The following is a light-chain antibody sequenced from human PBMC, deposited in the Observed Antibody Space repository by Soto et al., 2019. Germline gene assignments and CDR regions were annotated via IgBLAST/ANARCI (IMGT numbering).Light chain of an antibody. Sequence: QSVLTQPPAASGTPGQRVTISFSGSSSNIGSNYVYWYRLHPGTAPKVVIYWNDERPSGVPDRFSGSKSGTSASLAISGLRSEDEADYYCGAWDDRFSGYVCVSGTKVTVL. J-gene: IGLJ1*01. V-gene: IGLV1-47*01. CDR2: WND. CDR3: GAWDDRFSGYV. CDR1: SSNIGSNY.